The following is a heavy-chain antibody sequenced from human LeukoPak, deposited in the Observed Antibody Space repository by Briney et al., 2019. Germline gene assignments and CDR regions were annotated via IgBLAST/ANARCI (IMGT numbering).Heavy chain of an antibody. D-gene: IGHD6-19*01. CDR2: INPNSGGT. V-gene: IGHV1-2*04. Sequence: GASVKVSCKASGYTFTGYYMHWVRQAPGQGLEWMGWINPNSGGTNYAQKFQGWVTMTRDTSISTAYMELSRLRSDDTAVYYCAREATTVAGTGWFDPWGQGTLVTVSS. CDR3: AREATTVAGTGWFDP. CDR1: GYTFTGYY. J-gene: IGHJ5*02.